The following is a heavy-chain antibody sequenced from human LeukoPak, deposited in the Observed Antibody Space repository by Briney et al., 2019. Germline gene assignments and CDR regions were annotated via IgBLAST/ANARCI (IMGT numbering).Heavy chain of an antibody. D-gene: IGHD1-1*01. J-gene: IGHJ4*02. V-gene: IGHV3-30-3*01. CDR2: ISYDGTNR. Sequence: GGSLRLSCAASGFTFSSYALHWVRQAPGMGLEWVAVISYDGTNRYYADSVKGRFTISRDNSKNTLYLQMSSLRTEDTAVYYCVRSTSGIYDRFDYWGRGTLVTVSP. CDR1: GFTFSSYA. CDR3: VRSTSGIYDRFDY.